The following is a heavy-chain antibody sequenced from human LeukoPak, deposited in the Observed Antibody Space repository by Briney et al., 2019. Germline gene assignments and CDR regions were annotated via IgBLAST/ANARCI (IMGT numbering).Heavy chain of an antibody. CDR2: ISSSSCYI. J-gene: IGHJ4*02. CDR1: GFTFSSYS. Sequence: GGSLRLSCAASGFTFSSYSMNWVRQAPGKGLEWVSSISSSSCYIYYADSVKGRFTISRDNAKNSLYLQMNSLRAEDTAVYYCARGGGGLWWLEEADYFDYWGQGTLVTVSS. V-gene: IGHV3-21*01. CDR3: ARGGGGLWWLEEADYFDY. D-gene: IGHD2-21*01.